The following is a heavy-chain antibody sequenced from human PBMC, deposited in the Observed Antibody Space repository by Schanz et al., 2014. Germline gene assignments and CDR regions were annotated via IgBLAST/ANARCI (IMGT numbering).Heavy chain of an antibody. J-gene: IGHJ4*02. CDR1: GFTFSSYG. D-gene: IGHD3-22*01. Sequence: QVQLVESGGGVVQPGGSLRLSCAASGFTFSSYGMHWVRQAPGKGLEWVAFIRYDGSNKYYADSVKGRFTISRDNSKNTLYLQMNSLRAEDTAVYYCAKEDRNHNSDYVYWGQGTLVTVSS. V-gene: IGHV3-30*02. CDR2: IRYDGSNK. CDR3: AKEDRNHNSDYVY.